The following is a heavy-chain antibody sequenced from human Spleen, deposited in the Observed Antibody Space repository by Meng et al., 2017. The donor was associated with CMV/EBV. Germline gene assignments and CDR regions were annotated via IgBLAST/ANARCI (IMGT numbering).Heavy chain of an antibody. V-gene: IGHV3-21*01. J-gene: IGHJ3*02. CDR1: GFIFSSYE. D-gene: IGHD1-1*01. CDR2: ISSSSSYK. CDR3: ARSELDAFDI. Sequence: LSCAASGFIFSSYEMNWVRQRPEKGLEWVSSISSSSSYKHYADSVKGRFTISRDNAKNSLYLQMNSLRAEDTAVYYCARSELDAFDIWGQGTVVTVSS.